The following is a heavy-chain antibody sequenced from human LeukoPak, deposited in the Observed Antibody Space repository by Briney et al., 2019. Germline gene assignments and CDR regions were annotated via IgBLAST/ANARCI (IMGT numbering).Heavy chain of an antibody. CDR3: ARDPSAGSGWYGFGGYMDV. V-gene: IGHV3-30*03. CDR2: ISYDGSNK. J-gene: IGHJ6*03. Sequence: GGSLRLSCAASGFTFSSYDMHWVRQAPGKGLEWVAVISYDGSNKYYADSVKGRFTISRDNSKNTLFLQMNSLRAEDTAVYYCARDPSAGSGWYGFGGYMDVWGKGTTVTISS. D-gene: IGHD6-19*01. CDR1: GFTFSSYD.